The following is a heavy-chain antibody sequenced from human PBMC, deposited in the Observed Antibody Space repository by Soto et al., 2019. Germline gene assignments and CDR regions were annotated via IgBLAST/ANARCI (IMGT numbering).Heavy chain of an antibody. Sequence: ASVKVSCKASGGTFSSYTISWVRQAPGQGLEWMGRIIPILGIANYAQKFQGRVTITADKSTSTAYMELSSLRSEDTAVYYCARDPTVFGTVAGHPDFQHWGQGTLVTVSS. CDR3: ARDPTVFGTVAGHPDFQH. CDR1: GGTFSSYT. V-gene: IGHV1-69*04. CDR2: IIPILGIA. D-gene: IGHD6-19*01. J-gene: IGHJ1*01.